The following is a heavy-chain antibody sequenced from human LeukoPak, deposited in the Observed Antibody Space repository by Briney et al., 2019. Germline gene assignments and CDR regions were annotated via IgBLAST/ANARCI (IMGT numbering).Heavy chain of an antibody. J-gene: IGHJ6*02. CDR1: GFTFSSYA. V-gene: IGHV3-64*01. D-gene: IGHD1-1*01. CDR3: ARPRTGYYYGMDV. Sequence: GGSLRLSCAASGFTFSSYAMHWVRQAPGKGLEYVSTISSNGGSTSYANSVKGRFTVSRDNSKNTLYLQMGSLRAEDMAVYYCARPRTGYYYGMDVWAKGPRSPSP. CDR2: ISSNGGST.